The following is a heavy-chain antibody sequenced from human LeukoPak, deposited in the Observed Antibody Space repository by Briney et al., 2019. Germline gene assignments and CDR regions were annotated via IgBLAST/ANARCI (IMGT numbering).Heavy chain of an antibody. CDR1: GFTVSSNY. D-gene: IGHD1-14*01. CDR2: ISGSGGST. Sequence: GGSLRLSCAASGFTVSSNYMSWVRQAPGKGLEWVSAISGSGGSTYYADSVKGRFTISRDNSKNTLYLQMNSLRAEDTAVYYCARDPNQDALDIWGQGTMVTVSS. J-gene: IGHJ3*02. CDR3: ARDPNQDALDI. V-gene: IGHV3-23*01.